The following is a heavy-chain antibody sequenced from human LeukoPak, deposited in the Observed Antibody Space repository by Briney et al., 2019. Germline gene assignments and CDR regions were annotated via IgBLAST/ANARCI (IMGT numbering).Heavy chain of an antibody. V-gene: IGHV3-15*01. CDR1: GLTFSNAW. CDR2: IKSKTDGGTT. J-gene: IGHJ4*02. Sequence: GGAPRLSCAASGLTFSNAWMSWVRQAPGKGLEWVGRIKSKTDGGTTDYAAPVKGRFTISRDDSKNTLYLQMNSLKTEDTAVYYCTTEFDGSGGYSDFDYWGQGTLVTVSS. D-gene: IGHD3-10*01. CDR3: TTEFDGSGGYSDFDY.